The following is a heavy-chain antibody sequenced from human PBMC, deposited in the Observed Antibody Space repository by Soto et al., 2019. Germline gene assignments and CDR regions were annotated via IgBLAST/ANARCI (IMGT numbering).Heavy chain of an antibody. CDR1: GFTFRSYA. Sequence: PGGSLRLSCGASGFTFRSYAMHWVRQTPGKGLEWVAVTSYDGSNKHYADSVKGRFSISRDNSKNMLYLQMDSLSTEDTAVYYCVRSMIIVVRLIGLDYWGQGTLVTVSS. V-gene: IGHV3-30-3*01. CDR3: VRSMIIVVRLIGLDY. D-gene: IGHD3-22*01. J-gene: IGHJ4*02. CDR2: TSYDGSNK.